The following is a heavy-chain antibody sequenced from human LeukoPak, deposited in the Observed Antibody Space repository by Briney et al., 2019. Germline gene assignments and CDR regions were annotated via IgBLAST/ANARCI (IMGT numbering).Heavy chain of an antibody. CDR1: GGSISSYY. D-gene: IGHD6-19*01. V-gene: IGHV4-59*01. CDR2: IYYSGST. CDR3: AREQWLDY. Sequence: SETLSLTCTVSGGSISSYYWSWIRQPPGKGLEWIGYIYYSGSTNYNPSLKSRVTISVDTSKNQFSPKLRSVTAADTAVYYCAREQWLDYWGQGTLVTVSS. J-gene: IGHJ4*02.